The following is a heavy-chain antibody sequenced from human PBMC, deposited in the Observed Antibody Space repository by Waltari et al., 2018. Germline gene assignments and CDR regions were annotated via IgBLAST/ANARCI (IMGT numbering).Heavy chain of an antibody. CDR1: GYTLGDLS. V-gene: IGHV1-24*01. CDR3: GTDLFWTGYSSRRRAFDV. Sequence: VQLVQSGAEVRKPGAAVKVSCKVYGYTLGDLSMPWVRQAPGKGLEWMGGFDPEDGETIYAQKFQGRVTMTLDTSTDTAYMHLSSLRSEDTAVYYCGTDLFWTGYSSRRRAFDVWGQGTMVTVSS. J-gene: IGHJ3*01. D-gene: IGHD6-13*01. CDR2: FDPEDGET.